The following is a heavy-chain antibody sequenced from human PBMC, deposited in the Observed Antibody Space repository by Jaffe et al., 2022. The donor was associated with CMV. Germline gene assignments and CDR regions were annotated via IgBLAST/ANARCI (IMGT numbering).Heavy chain of an antibody. D-gene: IGHD6-19*01. CDR3: AKDEIAVAGLYYYYYGMDV. CDR1: GFTFSSYA. V-gene: IGHV3-23*01. CDR2: ISGSGGST. Sequence: EVQLLESGGGLVQPGGSLRLSCAASGFTFSSYAMSWVRQAPGKGLEWVSAISGSGGSTYYADSVKGRFTISRDNSKNTLYLQMNSLRAEDTAVYYCAKDEIAVAGLYYYYYGMDVWGQGTTVTVSS. J-gene: IGHJ6*02.